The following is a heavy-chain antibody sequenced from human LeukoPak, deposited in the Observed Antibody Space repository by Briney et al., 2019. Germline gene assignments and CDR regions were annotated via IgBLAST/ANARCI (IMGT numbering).Heavy chain of an antibody. Sequence: SETLSLTCAVYGGSFSGYYWSWIRQPAGKGLEWIGRIYTSGSTNYNPSLKSRVTMSVDTSKNQFSLKLRSVTAADTAVYYCARVTYSSSSMSLDGFDIWGQGTMVTVSS. CDR2: IYTSGST. V-gene: IGHV4-59*10. D-gene: IGHD6-6*01. CDR3: ARVTYSSSSMSLDGFDI. CDR1: GGSFSGYY. J-gene: IGHJ3*02.